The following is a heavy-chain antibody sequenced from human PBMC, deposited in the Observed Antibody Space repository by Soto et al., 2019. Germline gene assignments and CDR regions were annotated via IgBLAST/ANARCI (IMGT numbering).Heavy chain of an antibody. J-gene: IGHJ4*02. CDR1: GFTVTSNG. Sequence: PGGSLRLSCGVSGFTVTSNGVSWVRQAPGKGLEWVSAISPNGQGIWYADSVKGRFTISRDISRNTVFLQMDSLRAEDTAVYYCATGRRSRRNYLHCWGQGTLVTVSS. V-gene: IGHV3-23*01. CDR3: ATGRRSRRNYLHC. CDR2: ISPNGQGI.